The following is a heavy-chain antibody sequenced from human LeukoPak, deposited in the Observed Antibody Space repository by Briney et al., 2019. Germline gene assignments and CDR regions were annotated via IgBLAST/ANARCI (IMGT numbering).Heavy chain of an antibody. V-gene: IGHV3-30*02. D-gene: IGHD3-10*01. CDR1: GFTFSSYG. CDR3: AKEKDYGSGSFSFDY. CDR2: IRYDGSNK. Sequence: GGSLRLSCAASGFTFSSYGMHWVRQAPGKGLEWVAFIRYDGSNKYYADSVKGRFTISRDNSKNTLYLQMNSVRAEDTAVYYCAKEKDYGSGSFSFDYWGQGTLVTVSS. J-gene: IGHJ4*02.